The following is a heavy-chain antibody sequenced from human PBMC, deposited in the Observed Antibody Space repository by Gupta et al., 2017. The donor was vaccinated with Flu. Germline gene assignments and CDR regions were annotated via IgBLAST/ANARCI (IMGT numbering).Heavy chain of an antibody. CDR3: ARGSSTSDFDY. V-gene: IGHV1-2*06. CDR2: INPNSGDT. Sequence: IFTGYYMHWVRQAPGQGLEWMGRINPNSGDTNFAQKFQGRVTMTRDTSISTAYMELSRLRSDDTAVYYCARGSSTSDFDYWGQGSLVTVSS. D-gene: IGHD2-2*01. CDR1: IFTGYY. J-gene: IGHJ4*02.